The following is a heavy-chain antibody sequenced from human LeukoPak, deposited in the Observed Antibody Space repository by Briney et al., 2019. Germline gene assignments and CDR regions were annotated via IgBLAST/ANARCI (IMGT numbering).Heavy chain of an antibody. Sequence: GGSLRLSCAASGFTFSSYAMSWVRQAPGKGLEWVSAISGSGGSTYYADSVKGRFTISRDNSKNTLYLQMNSLRAEDTAVYYCAKDKDRSYYYYSSGPNHIDYWGQGTLVTVSS. CDR1: GFTFSSYA. CDR3: AKDKDRSYYYYSSGPNHIDY. CDR2: ISGSGGST. D-gene: IGHD3-22*01. V-gene: IGHV3-23*01. J-gene: IGHJ4*02.